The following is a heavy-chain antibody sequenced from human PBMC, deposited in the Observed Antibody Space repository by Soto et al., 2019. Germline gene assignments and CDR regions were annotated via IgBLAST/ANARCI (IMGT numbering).Heavy chain of an antibody. Sequence: QVQLVQSGAEVKRPGSSVRVSCKASEDTFSSYAISWVRQAPGQGLDWMGGIIPFFNTPNYAKKFQGRVTITADESTSTAYMELSSLRSEDTAIYYCAAESAYCGNPLACLYWGQGTLVTVSS. CDR3: AAESAYCGNPLACLY. J-gene: IGHJ4*02. V-gene: IGHV1-69*01. D-gene: IGHD1-26*01. CDR1: EDTFSSYA. CDR2: IIPFFNTP.